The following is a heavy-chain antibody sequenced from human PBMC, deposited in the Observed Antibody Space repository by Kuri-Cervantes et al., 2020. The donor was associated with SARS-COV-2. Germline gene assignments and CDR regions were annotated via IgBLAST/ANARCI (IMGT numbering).Heavy chain of an antibody. CDR2: ISYDGSNK. J-gene: IGHJ4*02. Sequence: GESLKISCAASGFTFSSYGMHWVRQAPGKGLEWVAVISYDGSNKYYADSVKGRFTISRDNSKNTLYLQMNSLRAEDTAVYYCARIPSGYSSSWYFGENFDYWGQGTLVTVSS. CDR1: GFTFSSYG. D-gene: IGHD6-13*01. V-gene: IGHV3-30*03. CDR3: ARIPSGYSSSWYFGENFDY.